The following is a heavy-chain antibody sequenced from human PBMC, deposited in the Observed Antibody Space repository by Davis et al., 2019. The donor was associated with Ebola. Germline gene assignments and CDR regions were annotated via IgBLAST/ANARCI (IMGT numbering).Heavy chain of an antibody. D-gene: IGHD2-2*02. CDR2: IWYDGSDK. CDR1: GFTFSSYG. V-gene: IGHV3-33*01. CDR3: ARDRVPSAIRSCHS. Sequence: PGGSLRLSCAASGFTFSSYGMHWVRQAPGKGLEWVAVIWYDGSDKYYADSVKGRFTISRDNSKNTLYLQMNSLSAEDTAIYYCARDRVPSAIRSCHSWGQGTLVTVSS. J-gene: IGHJ4*02.